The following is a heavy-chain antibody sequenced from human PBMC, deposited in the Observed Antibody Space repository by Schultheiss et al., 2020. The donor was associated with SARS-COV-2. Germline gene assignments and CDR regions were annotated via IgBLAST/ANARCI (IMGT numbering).Heavy chain of an antibody. CDR3: AKLSNSAFDI. J-gene: IGHJ3*02. D-gene: IGHD4-11*01. V-gene: IGHV3-21*01. CDR1: GFTFDDYA. CDR2: ISSSSSYI. Sequence: GGSLRLSCAASGFTFDDYAMHWVRQAPGKGLEWVSSISSSSSYIYYADSVKGRFTISRDNAKNSLYLHMNSLRAEDTAVYYCAKLSNSAFDIWGQGTMVTVSS.